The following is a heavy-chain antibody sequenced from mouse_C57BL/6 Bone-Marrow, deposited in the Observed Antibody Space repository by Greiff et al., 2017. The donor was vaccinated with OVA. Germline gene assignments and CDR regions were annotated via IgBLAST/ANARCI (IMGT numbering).Heavy chain of an antibody. CDR3: ASQRLNYAMDY. V-gene: IGHV1-19*01. Sequence: EVQLQGSGPVLVKPGASVKMSCKASGYTFTDYYMNWVKQSHGKSLEWIGVINPYNGCTSYNQKFKGKATLTVDKSSSTAYMELNSLTSEDSAVFYCASQRLNYAMDYWGQGTSVTVSS. J-gene: IGHJ4*01. CDR1: GYTFTDYY. CDR2: INPYNGCT. D-gene: IGHD1-1*01.